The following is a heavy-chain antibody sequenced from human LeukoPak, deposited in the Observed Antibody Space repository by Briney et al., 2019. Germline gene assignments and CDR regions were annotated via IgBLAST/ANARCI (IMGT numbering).Heavy chain of an antibody. V-gene: IGHV4-34*01. CDR3: AIAARPSRTYYYYYGMDV. Sequence: SETLSLTCAVYGGSFSGYYWSWIRQPPGKGLEWIGEINHSGSTNYNPSLKSRVTISVDTPKNQFSLKLSSVTAADTAVYYCAIAARPSRTYYYYYGMDVWGQGTTVTVSS. J-gene: IGHJ6*02. CDR1: GGSFSGYY. D-gene: IGHD6-6*01. CDR2: INHSGST.